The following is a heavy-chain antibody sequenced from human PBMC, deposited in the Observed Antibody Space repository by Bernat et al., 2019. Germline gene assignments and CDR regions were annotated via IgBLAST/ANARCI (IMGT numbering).Heavy chain of an antibody. CDR3: ARIPRRSWYKQADYYYYMDV. D-gene: IGHD6-13*01. J-gene: IGHJ6*03. V-gene: IGHV3-7*01. CDR1: GFTFSSYW. CDR2: IKQDGSEK. Sequence: EVQLVESGGGLVQPGGSLRLSCAASGFTFSSYWMSWVRQAPGKGLEWVANIKQDGSEKYYVDSVKGRFTISRDNAKNSLYLQMNSLRAEDTAVYYCARIPRRSWYKQADYYYYMDVWGKGTTVTVSS.